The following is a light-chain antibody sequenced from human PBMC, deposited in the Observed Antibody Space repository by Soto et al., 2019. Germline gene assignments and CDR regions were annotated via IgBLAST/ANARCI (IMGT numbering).Light chain of an antibody. J-gene: IGKJ2*01. CDR1: QSVSSSY. Sequence: IALTQSPGTLSLSPGERATLSCRASQSVSSSYLAWYQQKPGQAPRLLIYGASSRATGIPDRFSGSGSGTDLTLNISRLEPEDFAVYYCQQYGSSPPYTFGQGTKLEIK. CDR2: GAS. CDR3: QQYGSSPPYT. V-gene: IGKV3-20*01.